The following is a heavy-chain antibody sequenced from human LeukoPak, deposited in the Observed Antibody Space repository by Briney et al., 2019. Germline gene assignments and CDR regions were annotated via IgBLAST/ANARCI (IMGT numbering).Heavy chain of an antibody. Sequence: SETLSLTCIVSGDSISSYSWSWIRQPAGKGLEWIGRCCPSGNPNYNPSLQSRVTMSVDTSKRQFSLKMTSVTAADTAVYYCVRDRRGDYVVDYWGQGTLVTVSS. CDR3: VRDRRGDYVVDY. J-gene: IGHJ4*02. CDR1: GDSISSYS. D-gene: IGHD4-17*01. V-gene: IGHV4-4*07. CDR2: CCPSGNP.